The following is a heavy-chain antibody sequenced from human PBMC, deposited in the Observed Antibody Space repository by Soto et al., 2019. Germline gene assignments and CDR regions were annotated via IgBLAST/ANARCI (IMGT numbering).Heavy chain of an antibody. CDR1: GFTFSNYN. Sequence: GGLRLSCAASGFTFSNYNMNWVRQAPGKGLEWVSYISSSSITIEYVDSVKGRFTISRDNAKNSLFLQMNSLRDDDTAVYFCARQGLCTPPNCPRYGMDVWGQGGTTVTVSS. CDR3: ARQGLCTPPNCPRYGMDV. V-gene: IGHV3-48*02. CDR2: ISSSSITI. J-gene: IGHJ6*02. D-gene: IGHD2-8*01.